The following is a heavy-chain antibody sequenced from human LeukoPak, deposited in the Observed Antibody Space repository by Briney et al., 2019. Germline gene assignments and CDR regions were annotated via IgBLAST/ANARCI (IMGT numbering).Heavy chain of an antibody. Sequence: SETLSLTCTVSGASISSYYWTWLRQPPGKGLEWIGFTSFSGSTNYNPSLKSRVTISVDTSRNQFSLRLNAMTAADTAVYYCARRNYDILTGFYGGGTYNYYYTDVWGKGTTVIVSS. D-gene: IGHD3-9*01. V-gene: IGHV4-59*08. CDR2: TSFSGST. CDR3: ARRNYDILTGFYGGGTYNYYYTDV. J-gene: IGHJ6*03. CDR1: GASISSYY.